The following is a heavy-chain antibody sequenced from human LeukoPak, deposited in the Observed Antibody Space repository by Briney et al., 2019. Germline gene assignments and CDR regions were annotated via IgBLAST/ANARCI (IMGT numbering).Heavy chain of an antibody. CDR1: GDSISSHY. V-gene: IGHV4-59*11. Sequence: SETLSLTCTVSGDSISSHYWSWIRQPPGKGLEWIGYMYYSGITNYNPSLKSRVTISADTSKNQFSLRLTSVSAADTAVYYCARDQTRTAGPGSWFDPWGQGTLVTVSS. J-gene: IGHJ5*02. D-gene: IGHD6-13*01. CDR2: MYYSGIT. CDR3: ARDQTRTAGPGSWFDP.